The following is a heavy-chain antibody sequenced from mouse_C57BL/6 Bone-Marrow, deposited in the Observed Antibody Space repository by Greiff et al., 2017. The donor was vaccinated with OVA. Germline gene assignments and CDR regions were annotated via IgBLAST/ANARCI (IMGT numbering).Heavy chain of an antibody. D-gene: IGHD2-2*01. CDR2: IYPGSGST. Sequence: VQLQQPGAELVKPGASVKMSCKASGYTFTSYWITWVKQRPGQGLEWIGDIYPGSGSTNYNEKFKSKATLTVDTSSSTAYMQLSCLASEDSAFYYCARWLRSDYWGQGTTLTVSS. CDR3: ARWLRSDY. V-gene: IGHV1-55*01. J-gene: IGHJ2*01. CDR1: GYTFTSYW.